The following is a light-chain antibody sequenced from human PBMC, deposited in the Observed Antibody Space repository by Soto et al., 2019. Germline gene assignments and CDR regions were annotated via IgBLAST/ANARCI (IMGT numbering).Light chain of an antibody. CDR3: CSYAGTSTSYV. V-gene: IGLV2-11*01. Sequence: QSALTQPRSVSGSPGQSVTISCTGTSSDFGYNYVSWYQHHPGKVPKLMIYDVTKRPSGVPYRFSASKSGNTASLTISGLQAEDEADYYCCSYAGTSTSYVFGTGTKVTVL. CDR1: SSDFGYNY. CDR2: DVT. J-gene: IGLJ1*01.